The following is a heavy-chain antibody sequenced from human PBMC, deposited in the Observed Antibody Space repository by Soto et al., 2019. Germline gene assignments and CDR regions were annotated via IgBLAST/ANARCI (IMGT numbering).Heavy chain of an antibody. CDR3: AKWSYLDY. Sequence: EVQLLESGGGLIQPGGSLRLSCAASGFSFSSYVMSWVRQAPGKGLEWVAGVSARGDIIYYADAVKGRFTISRDNSKNTLYLQMNSLRAEDTAVYYCAKWSYLDYWGQGTLVTVSS. CDR2: VSARGDII. D-gene: IGHD3-3*01. CDR1: GFSFSSYV. V-gene: IGHV3-23*01. J-gene: IGHJ4*02.